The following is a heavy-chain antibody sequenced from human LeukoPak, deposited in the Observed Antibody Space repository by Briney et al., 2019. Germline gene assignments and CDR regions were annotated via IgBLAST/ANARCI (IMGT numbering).Heavy chain of an antibody. Sequence: ASVKVSCKASGYTFTDYGISWVRQAPGQGLEWMGWISAYNGNTNYAQKLQGRVTMTTDTSTSTAYMELRSLRSDDTAVYHCARDSAVHSSTWSGNYFDYWGQGTLVTVSS. CDR1: GYTFTDYG. CDR3: ARDSAVHSSTWSGNYFDY. CDR2: ISAYNGNT. D-gene: IGHD6-13*01. V-gene: IGHV1-18*01. J-gene: IGHJ4*02.